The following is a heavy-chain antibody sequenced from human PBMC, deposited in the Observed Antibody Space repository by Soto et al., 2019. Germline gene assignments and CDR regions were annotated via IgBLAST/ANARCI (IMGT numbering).Heavy chain of an antibody. CDR1: GYTFTNYG. V-gene: IGHV1-18*01. D-gene: IGHD5-18*01. J-gene: IGHJ4*02. CDR2: INAYNGNT. Sequence: QVQLVQSGAEVKKPGASVKVSCKASGYTFTNYGISWVRQAPGQGLEWMGWINAYNGNTKYAQKLQGRVTMTSDTSTSTAYMELRSLRSDDTAVYYSARDQAMAQFDYWGQGTLVTVSS. CDR3: ARDQAMAQFDY.